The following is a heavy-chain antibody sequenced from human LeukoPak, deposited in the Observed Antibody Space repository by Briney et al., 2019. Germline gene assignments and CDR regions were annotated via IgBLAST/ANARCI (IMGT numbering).Heavy chain of an antibody. J-gene: IGHJ4*02. CDR3: ARVSDFLTGFDY. D-gene: IGHD3-9*01. CDR2: IYASGGT. CDR1: GGSITSYY. V-gene: IGHV4-4*07. Sequence: PSETLSLTCTVSGGSITSYYWSWIRQPAGKGLEWIGRIYASGGTNYSPSLKSRVTMSIDTSKNQFSLKLSSVTAADTAVYYCARVSDFLTGFDYWGQGTLVTVSS.